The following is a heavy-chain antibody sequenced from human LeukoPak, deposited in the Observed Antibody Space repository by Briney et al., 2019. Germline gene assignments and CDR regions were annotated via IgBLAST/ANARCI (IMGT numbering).Heavy chain of an antibody. CDR1: GDSISRGGYY. V-gene: IGHV4-31*03. CDR2: IFYSGST. CDR3: ARDLRGIRGVGSNWFDP. Sequence: SQTLSLTCCVSGDSISRGGYYWSWIRQHPGKGLEWIGYIFYSGSTYYNPSLKSRLNISVDTSKNQFSLMLTSVTAADTAVYYCARDLRGIRGVGSNWFDPWGQGTLVTVSS. D-gene: IGHD3-10*01. J-gene: IGHJ5*02.